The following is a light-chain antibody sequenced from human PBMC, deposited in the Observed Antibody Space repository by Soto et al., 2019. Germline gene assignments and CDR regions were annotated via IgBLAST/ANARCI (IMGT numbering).Light chain of an antibody. J-gene: IGKJ2*01. CDR3: QRYGGVPHT. CDR1: ESISRDD. Sequence: EIVLTQSPGTLSLSPGQRATLSCRASESISRDDLAWYQQGLGEAPRLLIYGASSGATGIPDRFSSSGSGTDFTLTISRLEPEDFAIYYCQRYGGVPHTLGQGTKLEIK. V-gene: IGKV3-20*01. CDR2: GAS.